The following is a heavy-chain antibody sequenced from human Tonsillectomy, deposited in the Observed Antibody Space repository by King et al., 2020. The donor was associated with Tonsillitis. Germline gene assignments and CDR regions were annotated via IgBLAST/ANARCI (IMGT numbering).Heavy chain of an antibody. CDR1: GGSFSAGYY. CDR3: AGAYDSSGYPLFDY. D-gene: IGHD3-22*01. J-gene: IGHJ4*02. V-gene: IGHV4-34*01. Sequence: VQLQQWGAGLLKPSETLSLTCAVYGGSFSAGYYWSWIRQPPGKGLERIGEINHSGSTNYNPSLKSRVTISVDTSKNQFSLKLSSVTAADTAVYYCAGAYDSSGYPLFDYWGQGTLVTVSS. CDR2: INHSGST.